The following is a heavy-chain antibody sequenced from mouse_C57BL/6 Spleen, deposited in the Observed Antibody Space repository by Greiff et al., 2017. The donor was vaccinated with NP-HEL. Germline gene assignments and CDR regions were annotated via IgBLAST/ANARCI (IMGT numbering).Heavy chain of an antibody. CDR1: GYTFTSYD. D-gene: IGHD1-1*01. J-gene: IGHJ1*03. CDR2: IYPRDGST. V-gene: IGHV1-85*01. CDR3: ARGLITTVVAEDWYFDV. Sequence: VQLQQSGPELVKPGASVKLSCKASGYTFTSYDINWVKQRPGQGLEWIGWIYPRDGSTKYNEKFKGKATLTVDTSSSTAYMELHSRTSEDSAVYFCARGLITTVVAEDWYFDVWGTGTTVTVSS.